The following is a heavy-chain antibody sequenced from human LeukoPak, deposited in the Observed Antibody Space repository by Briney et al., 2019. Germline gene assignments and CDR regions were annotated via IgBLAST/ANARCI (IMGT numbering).Heavy chain of an antibody. CDR2: IYYSGST. CDR1: GGSISSGGYY. Sequence: SETLSLTCTVSGGSISSGGYYWSWIRQHPGKGLEWIGYIYYSGSTYYNPSLKGRVTISVDTSKNQFSLKLSSVTAADTAVYYCAREVSSGGYDAFDIWGQGTMVTVSS. CDR3: AREVSSGGYDAFDI. V-gene: IGHV4-31*03. J-gene: IGHJ3*02. D-gene: IGHD5-12*01.